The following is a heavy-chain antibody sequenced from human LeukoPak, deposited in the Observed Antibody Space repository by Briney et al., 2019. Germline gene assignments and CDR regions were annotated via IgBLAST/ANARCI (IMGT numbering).Heavy chain of an antibody. Sequence: PSETLSLTCTVSGGSISSGDYYWGWIRQPPGKGLEWIGTFYYSGSTYYNPSLKSRVTIPVDTSKKQFSLKLSSVTAADTAVYYCASSYLRLPFYYWGQGTLVTVSS. CDR3: ASSYLRLPFYY. D-gene: IGHD3-16*02. CDR2: FYYSGST. CDR1: GGSISSGDYY. J-gene: IGHJ4*02. V-gene: IGHV4-39*01.